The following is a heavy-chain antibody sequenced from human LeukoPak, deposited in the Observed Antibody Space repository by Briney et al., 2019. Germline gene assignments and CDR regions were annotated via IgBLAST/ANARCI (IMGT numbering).Heavy chain of an antibody. Sequence: SVKVSCKASGGTFSSYAFSWVRQAPGQGLEWMGGIIPIVGTTNYAQMFQGRVTITADESTSTAYMELSSLRSEDTAVYYCATAGGYSSSWSKSCFQHWGQGTLVTVSS. J-gene: IGHJ1*01. CDR1: GGTFSSYA. CDR3: ATAGGYSSSWSKSCFQH. D-gene: IGHD6-13*01. CDR2: IIPIVGTT. V-gene: IGHV1-69*13.